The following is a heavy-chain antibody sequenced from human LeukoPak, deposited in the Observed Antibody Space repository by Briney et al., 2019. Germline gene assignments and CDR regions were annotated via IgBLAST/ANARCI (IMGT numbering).Heavy chain of an antibody. D-gene: IGHD6-13*01. CDR2: INNDGITT. CDR3: AREFSSSWSFDY. V-gene: IGHV3-74*01. J-gene: IGHJ4*02. CDR1: GFIFSTYW. Sequence: GGSLRLSCTASGFIFSTYWMHWVRQAPGKGLVWVSHINNDGITTTYADSVKGRFTISRDNSKNTLYLQMNSLRAEDTAVYYCAREFSSSWSFDYWGQGTLVTVSS.